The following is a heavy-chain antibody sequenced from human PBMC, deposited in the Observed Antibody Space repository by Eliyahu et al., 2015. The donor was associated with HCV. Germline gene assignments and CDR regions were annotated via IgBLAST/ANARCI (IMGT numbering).Heavy chain of an antibody. V-gene: IGHV3-23*04. J-gene: IGHJ4*02. Sequence: EVQLVESGGGLVQPGGSLRLSCXASGFTFSSYAMSWVRQAPGKGLGWVSAISGSGGSTYYADSVKGRFTISRDNSKNTLYLQMNSLRAEDTAVYYCAKCNLIVVVPAANDYWGQGTLVTVSS. D-gene: IGHD2-2*01. CDR1: GFTFSSYA. CDR3: AKCNLIVVVPAANDY. CDR2: ISGSGGST.